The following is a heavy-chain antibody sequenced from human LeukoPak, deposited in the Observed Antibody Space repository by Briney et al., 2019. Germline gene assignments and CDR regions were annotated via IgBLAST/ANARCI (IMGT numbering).Heavy chain of an antibody. D-gene: IGHD1-26*01. CDR1: GFTVSSNY. Sequence: PGGSLRLSCAASGFTVSSNYMTWVRQAPGRGLEWVSVIYSGGSTYYADSVKGRFTISRDNSKNTLYLQMNSLRAEDTAVYYCARGQWELPPDGYYYYYMDVWGKGTTVTIPS. J-gene: IGHJ6*03. CDR2: IYSGGST. V-gene: IGHV3-53*01. CDR3: ARGQWELPPDGYYYYYMDV.